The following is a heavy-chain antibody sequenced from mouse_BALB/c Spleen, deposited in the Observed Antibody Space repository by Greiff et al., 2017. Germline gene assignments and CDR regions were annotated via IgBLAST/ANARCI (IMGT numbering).Heavy chain of an antibody. V-gene: IGHV5-17*02. CDR3: ARGGGPYAMDY. CDR1: GFTFSSFG. CDR2: ISSGSSTI. J-gene: IGHJ4*01. Sequence: EVQLQESGGGLVQPGGSRKLSCAASGFTFSSFGMHWVRQAPEKGLEWVAYISSGSSTIYYADTVKGRFTISRDNPKNTLFLQMTSLRSEDTAMYYCARGGGPYAMDYWGQGTSVTVSS.